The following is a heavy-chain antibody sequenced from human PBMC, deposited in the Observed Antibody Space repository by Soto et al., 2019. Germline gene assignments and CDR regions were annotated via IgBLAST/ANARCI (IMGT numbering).Heavy chain of an antibody. J-gene: IGHJ5*02. D-gene: IGHD6-19*01. CDR1: GSTFSSFE. V-gene: IGHV3-48*03. Sequence: GGALILSCVASGSTFSSFEMNWIRQALGTGPEWIAVINPSGRTISYADGVKGRFTISRDNAENSVYLQMSSLRGDDTAMYYCERYSGWYSYNWFDPWGQGTLVTVSS. CDR2: INPSGRTI. CDR3: ERYSGWYSYNWFDP.